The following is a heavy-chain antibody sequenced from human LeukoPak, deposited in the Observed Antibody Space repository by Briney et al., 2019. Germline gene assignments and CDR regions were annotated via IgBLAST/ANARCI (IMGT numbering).Heavy chain of an antibody. J-gene: IGHJ4*02. V-gene: IGHV4-31*03. CDR3: ARGQSSGWSEDY. D-gene: IGHD6-19*01. CDR2: IYYSGST. CDR1: GGSISSGGYF. Sequence: PSQTLSLTCTVSGGSISSGGYFWSWIRQHPGKGLGWIGYIYYSGSTYYNPSLKSRVTISVDTSKNQFSLKLSSVTAADTAVYCCARGQSSGWSEDYWGQGTLVTVSS.